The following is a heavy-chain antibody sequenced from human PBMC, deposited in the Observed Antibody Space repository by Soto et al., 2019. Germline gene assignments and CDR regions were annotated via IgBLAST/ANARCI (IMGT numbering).Heavy chain of an antibody. CDR2: HDPEERDI. D-gene: IGHD5-12*01. CDR3: ATRSPPYNSGWPFDD. CDR1: EPTISGGYS. Sequence: QVQLVQSGPELKKPGDSVKVSCKIKEPTISGGYSMHWVRQTPGKGLEWMGGHDPEERDIVYGHGFLHRVTMTEDRSENAAYLERRGLTTDDAAVYYCATRSPPYNSGWPFDDWGQGTLVAVSS. J-gene: IGHJ4*02. V-gene: IGHV1-24*01.